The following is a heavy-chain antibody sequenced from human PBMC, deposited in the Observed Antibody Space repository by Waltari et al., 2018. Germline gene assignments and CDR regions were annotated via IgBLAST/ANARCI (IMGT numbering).Heavy chain of an antibody. CDR2: GIPVCGTS. J-gene: IGHJ4*02. Sequence: QVQLVQSGAEVRKPGSSVRISCKPSGGTFSSWAFSWVRQAPGQGLEWVGSGIPVCGTSSSAQRFQGRVSITADKSTTTIHMELNSLTSDDAAVYYCAKESGGYDHPYFDQWGQGTLVTVSS. V-gene: IGHV1-69*14. CDR1: GGTFSSWA. D-gene: IGHD5-12*01. CDR3: AKESGGYDHPYFDQ.